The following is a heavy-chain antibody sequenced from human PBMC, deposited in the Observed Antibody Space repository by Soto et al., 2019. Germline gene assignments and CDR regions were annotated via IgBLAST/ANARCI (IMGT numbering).Heavy chain of an antibody. Sequence: QVQLQESGPGLVKPSQTLSLTCTVSGGSISSGGYYWSWIRQHPGKGLEWIGYIYYSGSTYYNPSLKSRVTISVDTSKNQFSLKLSSVTAADTAVYYCAREGYCSGGSCLIDYWGQGTLVTVSS. D-gene: IGHD2-15*01. CDR3: AREGYCSGGSCLIDY. J-gene: IGHJ4*02. V-gene: IGHV4-31*03. CDR2: IYYSGST. CDR1: GGSISSGGYY.